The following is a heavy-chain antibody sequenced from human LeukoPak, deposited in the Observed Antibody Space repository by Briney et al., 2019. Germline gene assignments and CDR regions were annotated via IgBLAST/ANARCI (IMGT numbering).Heavy chain of an antibody. J-gene: IGHJ4*02. V-gene: IGHV3-15*01. D-gene: IGHD5-18*01. CDR3: VREGNKYGYHSFDS. CDR2: IKSKTAGGTT. Sequence: GGSLRLSCAASGFTFSNAWMSWVRQAPGKGLEWVGRIKSKTAGGTTDYAAPVKGRFTISRDDSIDTMYLQMNSLQIEDTAVYYCVREGNKYGYHSFDSWGQGTLVTVSS. CDR1: GFTFSNAW.